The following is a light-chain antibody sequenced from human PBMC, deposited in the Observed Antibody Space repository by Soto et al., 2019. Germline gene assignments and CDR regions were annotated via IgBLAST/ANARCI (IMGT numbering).Light chain of an antibody. CDR3: QQGHNWPLT. CDR1: QSITSE. Sequence: EIVMTQSPATLSLSPGERAALSCRASQSITSELAWYQQKPGQPPRLLIYGASTRATGVPARFTGSESGSALTLTISGRQSEDFAVYYCQQGHNWPLTFGQGTRLEI. CDR2: GAS. V-gene: IGKV3-15*01. J-gene: IGKJ2*01.